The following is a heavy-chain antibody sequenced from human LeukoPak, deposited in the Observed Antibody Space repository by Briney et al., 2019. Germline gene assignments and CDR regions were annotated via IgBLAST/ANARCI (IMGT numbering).Heavy chain of an antibody. V-gene: IGHV3-23*01. D-gene: IGHD2-2*01. CDR3: AKSHIVVVPATVGPMDV. CDR2: ISGSGGST. Sequence: GGSLGLSCAASGFTVSSNYMSWVRQAPGKGLEWVSAISGSGGSTYYADSVKGRFTISRDNSKNTLYLQMNSLRAEDTAVYYCAKSHIVVVPATVGPMDVWGKGTTVTVSS. J-gene: IGHJ6*03. CDR1: GFTVSSNY.